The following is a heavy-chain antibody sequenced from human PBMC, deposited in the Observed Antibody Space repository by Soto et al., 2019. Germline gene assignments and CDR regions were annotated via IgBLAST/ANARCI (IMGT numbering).Heavy chain of an antibody. D-gene: IGHD2-15*01. CDR2: ISAYNGNT. CDR1: GYTFTSYG. J-gene: IGHJ4*02. CDR3: ARDVASVVVVAASDY. Sequence: ASVKVSRKASGYTFTSYGISWVRQAPGQGLEWMGWISAYNGNTNYAQKLQGRVTMTTDTSTSTAYMELRSLRSDDTAVYYCARDVASVVVVAASDYWGQGTLVTVSS. V-gene: IGHV1-18*01.